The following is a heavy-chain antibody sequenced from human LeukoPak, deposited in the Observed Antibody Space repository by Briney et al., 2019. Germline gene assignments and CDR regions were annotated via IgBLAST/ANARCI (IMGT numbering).Heavy chain of an antibody. D-gene: IGHD2-2*01. J-gene: IGHJ3*01. CDR1: GFTFTSYS. CDR3: ARDNAGLVKHLDAFDL. Sequence: GGSLRLSCAASGFTFTSYSMNWVRQAPGKGLEWVSSISSSSTYIYYADSVKGRFTISRDNTKNSLYLQMNSLRAEDTAVYYCARDNAGLVKHLDAFDLWGQGTMVTVAS. V-gene: IGHV3-21*01. CDR2: ISSSSTYI.